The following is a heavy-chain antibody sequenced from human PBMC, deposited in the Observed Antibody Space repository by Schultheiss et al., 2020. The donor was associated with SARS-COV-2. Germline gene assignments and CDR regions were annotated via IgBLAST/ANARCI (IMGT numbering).Heavy chain of an antibody. J-gene: IGHJ3*02. D-gene: IGHD2-8*01. CDR2: IYYSGST. Sequence: SETLSLTCTVSGGSISSSSYYWGWIRQPPGKGLEWIGSIYYSGSTYYNPSLKSRVTISVDTSKNQFSLKLSSVTAADTAVYYCARGVGHRRDIVLMVYAIRAFDIWGQGTMVTVSS. CDR3: ARGVGHRRDIVLMVYAIRAFDI. CDR1: GGSISSSSYY. V-gene: IGHV4-39*07.